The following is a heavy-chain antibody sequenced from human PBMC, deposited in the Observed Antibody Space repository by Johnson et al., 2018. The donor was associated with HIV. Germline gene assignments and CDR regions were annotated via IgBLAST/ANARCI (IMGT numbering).Heavy chain of an antibody. CDR1: GFTFDDYG. CDR2: MNWNGDST. CDR3: AIDTREWQLRGWEDFDI. V-gene: IGHV3-20*04. J-gene: IGHJ3*02. D-gene: IGHD5-24*01. Sequence: VQLVESGGGVVRPGGSLRLSCAASGFTFDDYGMSWVRQAPGKGLEWVSGMNWNGDSTGYGDFVKGRFTVSRDNSKNTLYLQMSNLRADDTAVYYCAIDTREWQLRGWEDFDIWGQGTVVTVSS.